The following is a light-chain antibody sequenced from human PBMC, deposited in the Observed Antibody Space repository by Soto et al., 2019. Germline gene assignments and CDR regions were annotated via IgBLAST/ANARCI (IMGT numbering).Light chain of an antibody. J-gene: IGLJ2*01. CDR3: SSYTSSSTVV. Sequence: QSALTQPASVSGSPGQSITISCTGTSSDVGGYNYVSWYQQHPGKAPKLMIYDVSNRPLAVSNRLSGSKSGNTASLTISGLQAEEEADYYCSSYTSSSTVVFGGGTKLTAL. CDR2: DVS. V-gene: IGLV2-14*01. CDR1: SSDVGGYNY.